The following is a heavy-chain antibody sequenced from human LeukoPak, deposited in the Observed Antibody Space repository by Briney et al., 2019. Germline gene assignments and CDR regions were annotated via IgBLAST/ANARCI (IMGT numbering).Heavy chain of an antibody. D-gene: IGHD4-17*01. Sequence: GASVKVSCKVSGYTLTELSMHWVRRAPGKGLEWMGGFDPEDGETIYAQKFQGRVTMTEDTSTDTAYMELSSLRSEDTAVYYCAIRYGDYVGNWFDPWGQGTLVTVSS. CDR2: FDPEDGET. CDR3: AIRYGDYVGNWFDP. V-gene: IGHV1-24*01. J-gene: IGHJ5*02. CDR1: GYTLTELS.